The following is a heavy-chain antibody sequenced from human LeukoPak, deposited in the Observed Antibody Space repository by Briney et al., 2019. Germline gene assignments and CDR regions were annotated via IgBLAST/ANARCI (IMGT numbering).Heavy chain of an antibody. V-gene: IGHV1-69*05. CDR1: GGTFSSYA. D-gene: IGHD3-3*01. Sequence: SVKVSCKASGGTFSSYAISWVRQAPGQGLEWMAGIIPIFGTANYAQKFQGRVTITTDESTSTAYMELSSLRSEDTAAYYCARGSNYTIRFLEWLHYYYYMDVWGKGTTVTVSS. CDR2: IIPIFGTA. J-gene: IGHJ6*03. CDR3: ARGSNYTIRFLEWLHYYYYMDV.